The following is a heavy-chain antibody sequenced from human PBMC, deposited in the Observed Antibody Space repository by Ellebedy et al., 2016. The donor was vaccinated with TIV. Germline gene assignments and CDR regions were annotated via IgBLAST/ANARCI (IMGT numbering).Heavy chain of an antibody. J-gene: IGHJ1*01. D-gene: IGHD1-1*01. CDR2: INQDGSVK. CDR1: QLTLSMYW. V-gene: IGHV3-7*01. CDR3: GTDNWNDVR. Sequence: GGSLRLSCAASQLTLSMYWLTWVRQAPGKGPEWVANINQDGSVKYYVDSVKGRFTISRDNAKNALYLQMNGLRSEDTAVYYCGTDNWNDVRWGQGTLVIVSS.